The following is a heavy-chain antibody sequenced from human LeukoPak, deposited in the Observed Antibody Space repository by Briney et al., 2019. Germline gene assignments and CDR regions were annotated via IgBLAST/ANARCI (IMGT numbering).Heavy chain of an antibody. Sequence: ASVKVSCKASGYTFTSYYMHWVRQAPGQGLEWMGIINPSGGSTSYAQKFQGRVTMTRDMSTSTVYMELSGLRSEDTAVYYCARDGLTMVTSLTFDYWGQGTLVTVSS. CDR3: ARDGLTMVTSLTFDY. J-gene: IGHJ4*02. V-gene: IGHV1-46*01. CDR1: GYTFTSYY. D-gene: IGHD5-18*01. CDR2: INPSGGST.